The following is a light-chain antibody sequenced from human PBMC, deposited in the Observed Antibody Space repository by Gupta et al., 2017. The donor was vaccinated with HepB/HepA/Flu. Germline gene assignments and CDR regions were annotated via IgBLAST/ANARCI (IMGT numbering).Light chain of an antibody. Sequence: SDLTQPASACRSPGQTITISCTGTGSDVGTYNLVSWYQQLPGKAPKLMIYEVTKRPSGVSNRFSGSKSGNAASLTISGLQAEDEADYYCSSYVAIGTVVFGGGTKLTVL. J-gene: IGLJ2*01. V-gene: IGLV2-23*02. CDR2: EVT. CDR1: GSDVGTYNL. CDR3: SSYVAIGTVV.